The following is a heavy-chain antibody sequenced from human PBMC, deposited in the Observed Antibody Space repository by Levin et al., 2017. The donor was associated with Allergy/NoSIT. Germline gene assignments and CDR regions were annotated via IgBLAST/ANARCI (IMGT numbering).Heavy chain of an antibody. CDR3: ARHQVLYYYDHAFDI. V-gene: IGHV2-70*11. J-gene: IGHJ3*02. Sequence: SGPTLVKPTQTLTLTCTFSGFSLSTSGMCESWIRQPPGKALEWLARIDWDDDKYYSTSLKTRLTISKDTSKNQVVLTMTNMDPVDTATYYCARHQVLYYYDHAFDIWGQGTMVTVSS. CDR1: GFSLSTSGMC. D-gene: IGHD3-22*01. CDR2: IDWDDDK.